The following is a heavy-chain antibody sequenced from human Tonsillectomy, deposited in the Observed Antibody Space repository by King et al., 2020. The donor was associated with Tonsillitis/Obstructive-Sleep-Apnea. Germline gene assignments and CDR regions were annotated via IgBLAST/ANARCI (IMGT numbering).Heavy chain of an antibody. D-gene: IGHD3-3*01. CDR2: ISSSSSFI. CDR1: GFTLNTYN. J-gene: IGHJ6*03. V-gene: IGHV3-21*01. CDR3: ARDWEWLSIGGYYYYMDV. Sequence: VQLVESVGGLVKPGGCLRLSCAVSGFTLNTYNLNWVRQPPVKGLEWVSSISSSSSFIYDADSVKGRFTISRDNAKNSLYLQMNSLRAEDTAVYYCARDWEWLSIGGYYYYMDVWGKGTTVTVSS.